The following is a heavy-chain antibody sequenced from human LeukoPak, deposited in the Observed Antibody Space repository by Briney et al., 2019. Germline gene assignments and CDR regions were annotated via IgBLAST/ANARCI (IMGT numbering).Heavy chain of an antibody. Sequence: ASVKVSCKASGGTFSSYAISWVRQATGQGLEWMGWMNPNSGNTGYAQKFQGRVTMTRNTSISTAYMELSSLRSEDTAVYYCARGSRGQKWFGELLFKYYYGMDVWGQGTTVTVSS. D-gene: IGHD3-10*01. CDR2: MNPNSGNT. V-gene: IGHV1-8*02. CDR3: ARGSRGQKWFGELLFKYYYGMDV. J-gene: IGHJ6*02. CDR1: GGTFSSYA.